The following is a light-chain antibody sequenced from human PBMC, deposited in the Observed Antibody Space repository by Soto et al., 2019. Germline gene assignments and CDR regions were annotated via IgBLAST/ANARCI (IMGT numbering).Light chain of an antibody. CDR2: GTS. V-gene: IGKV3-20*01. CDR3: QQYGSSST. Sequence: EIVLTQSPGTLSLSPGERATLSFRASQSVSSSYLAWYQQKPGQAPRLLIYGTSNRATGIPDRFSGSGSGTDFSLTISSLEPGDLAVYYCQQYGSSSTFGQGTRLEIK. J-gene: IGKJ5*01. CDR1: QSVSSSY.